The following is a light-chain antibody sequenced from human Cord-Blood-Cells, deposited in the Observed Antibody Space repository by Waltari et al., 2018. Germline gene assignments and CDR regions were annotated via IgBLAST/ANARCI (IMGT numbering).Light chain of an antibody. J-gene: IGKJ2*01. CDR2: WAS. V-gene: IGKV4-1*01. CDR3: QQYYSTPYT. Sequence: DIVMTQSPDSLAVSLGERATINCKSSQSVLYSSNNKNYLAWYQQKPGQPPKLLIYWASTRESGVTDRFSGSGSATDFTLTISSLQAEDVAVYYCQQYYSTPYTFGQGTKLEIK. CDR1: QSVLYSSNNKNY.